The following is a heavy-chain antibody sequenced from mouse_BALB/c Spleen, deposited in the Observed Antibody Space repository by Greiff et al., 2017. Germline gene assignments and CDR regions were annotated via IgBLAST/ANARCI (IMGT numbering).Heavy chain of an antibody. V-gene: IGHV3-6*02. Sequence: EVKLMESGPGLVKPSQSLSLTCSVTGYSITSGYYWNWIRQFPGNKLEWMGYISYDGSNNYNPSLKNRISITRDTSKNQFFLKLNSVTTEDTATYYCARGGYDYDYYYAMDYWGQGTSVTVSS. J-gene: IGHJ4*01. CDR1: GYSITSGYY. CDR2: ISYDGSN. D-gene: IGHD2-4*01. CDR3: ARGGYDYDYYYAMDY.